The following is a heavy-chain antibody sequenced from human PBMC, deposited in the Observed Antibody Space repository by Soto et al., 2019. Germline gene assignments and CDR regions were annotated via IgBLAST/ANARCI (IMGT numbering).Heavy chain of an antibody. Sequence: VGSLRLSCAASGFTFSSYAMHWVSQAPGKGLEWVAVISYDGSNKYYADSVKGRFTISRDNSKNTLYLQMNSLRAEDTAVYYCARGHSSGWYACSYWGQGTLVTAPQ. J-gene: IGHJ4*02. CDR3: ARGHSSGWYACSY. CDR2: ISYDGSNK. CDR1: GFTFSSYA. D-gene: IGHD6-19*01. V-gene: IGHV3-30-3*01.